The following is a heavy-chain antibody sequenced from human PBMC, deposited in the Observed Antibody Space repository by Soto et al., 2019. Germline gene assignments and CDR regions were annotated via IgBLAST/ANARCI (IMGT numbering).Heavy chain of an antibody. V-gene: IGHV2-5*02. Sequence: QITLNESGPTVVRPTETLTLTCRFSGFSLTTSGVGVGWIRQSPGKAPEWLALIYWDDDKRYSASLKSRLTITQDTSKNQVVLTVSDLDPTDTATYSCAHRVLRTVFGLVTTTASYFDFWGQGTPVAVSS. CDR2: IYWDDDK. CDR1: GFSLTTSGVG. D-gene: IGHD3-3*01. J-gene: IGHJ4*02. CDR3: AHRVLRTVFGLVTTTASYFDF.